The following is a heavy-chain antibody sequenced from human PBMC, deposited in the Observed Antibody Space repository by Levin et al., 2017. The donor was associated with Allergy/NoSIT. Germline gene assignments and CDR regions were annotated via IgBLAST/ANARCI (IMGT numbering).Heavy chain of an antibody. D-gene: IGHD2-15*01. CDR1: GFTFSSYW. CDR3: ARLYCSGGSCPW. CDR2: INSDGSST. J-gene: IGHJ4*02. Sequence: GESLKISCAASGFTFSSYWMHWVRQAPGKGLVWVSRINSDGSSTSYADSVKGRFTISRDNAKNTLYLQMNSLRAEDTAVYYCARLYCSGGSCPWWGQGTLVTVSS. V-gene: IGHV3-74*01.